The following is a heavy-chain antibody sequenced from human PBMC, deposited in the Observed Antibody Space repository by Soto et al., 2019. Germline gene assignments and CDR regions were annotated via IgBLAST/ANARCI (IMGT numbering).Heavy chain of an antibody. V-gene: IGHV4-30-2*01. CDR1: GGSISSGGYS. CDR3: ARGGITMVRGNWFDP. J-gene: IGHJ5*02. CDR2: IYHSGST. D-gene: IGHD3-10*01. Sequence: QLQLQESGSGLVKPSQTLSLTCAVSGGSISSGGYSWSWIRQPPGKGLEWIGYIYHSGSTYYNPSLKRRVTISVARSKNQVSLKLSSVTAADTAVHYGARGGITMVRGNWFDPWGQGTLVTVSS.